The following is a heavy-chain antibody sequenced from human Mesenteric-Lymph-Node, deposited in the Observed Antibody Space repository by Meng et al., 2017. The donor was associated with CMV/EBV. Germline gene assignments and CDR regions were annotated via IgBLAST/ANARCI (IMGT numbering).Heavy chain of an antibody. CDR1: GFTFSSYA. D-gene: IGHD3-10*01. CDR3: ARGRYYHYYYYGMDV. V-gene: IGHV3-23*01. J-gene: IGHJ6*02. CDR2: ISGSGGST. Sequence: GESLKISCAASGFTFSSYAMSWVRQAPGKGLEWVSAISGSGGSTYYTASVKGRFTISRDNSKNTLYLQMNSLRAEDTAVYYCARGRYYHYYYYGMDVWGQGTTVTVSS.